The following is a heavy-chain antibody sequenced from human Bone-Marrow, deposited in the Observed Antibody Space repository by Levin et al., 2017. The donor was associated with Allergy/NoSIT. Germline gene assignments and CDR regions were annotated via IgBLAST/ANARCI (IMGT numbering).Heavy chain of an antibody. Sequence: RASETLSLTCAVSGDSITSGGYSWSWIRQSPGKGLEWIGYIYHSGSIYYNPSLKSRVTMSVDRSKNQVSLQLTSMTAADTAMYYCARRGDSRGYYFLDYWGQGILVTVSS. CDR2: IYHSGSI. CDR1: GDSITSGGYS. V-gene: IGHV4-30-2*06. J-gene: IGHJ4*02. D-gene: IGHD3-22*01. CDR3: ARRGDSRGYYFLDY.